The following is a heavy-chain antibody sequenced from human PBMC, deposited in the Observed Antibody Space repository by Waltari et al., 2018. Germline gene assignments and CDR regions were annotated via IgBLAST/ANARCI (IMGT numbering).Heavy chain of an antibody. D-gene: IGHD6-6*01. CDR1: GGTFSSYA. CDR2: IIPIVGTA. J-gene: IGHJ5*02. V-gene: IGHV1-69*13. CDR3: ARAPEYSSSSEMNH. Sequence: QVQLVQSGAEVKKPGSSVKVSCKASGGTFSSYAISWVRQAPGQGLECMGGIIPIVGTANYAQKFQGRVTITADESTSTAYRELSSLRSEDTAVYYCARAPEYSSSSEMNHWGQGTLVTVSS.